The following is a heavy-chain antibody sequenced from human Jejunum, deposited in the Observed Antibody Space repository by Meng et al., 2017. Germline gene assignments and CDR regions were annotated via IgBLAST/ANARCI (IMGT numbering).Heavy chain of an antibody. Sequence: QLQLQESGPVPVKPSGTLSLTCGVAGGPISSSNRWSWVRQSPGKGLEWIGEMYHGGDTNYNPSLETRVTISTDTSRNEFSLKLRSVTAADTAVYYCARDWGCRDGSCFSGLLEYWGQGILVTVSS. D-gene: IGHD2-15*01. CDR1: GGPISSSNR. V-gene: IGHV4-4*02. CDR3: ARDWGCRDGSCFSGLLEY. CDR2: MYHGGDT. J-gene: IGHJ4*02.